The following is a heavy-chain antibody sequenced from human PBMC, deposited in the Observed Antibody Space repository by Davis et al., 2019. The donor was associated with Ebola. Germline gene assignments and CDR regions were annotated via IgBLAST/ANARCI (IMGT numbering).Heavy chain of an antibody. D-gene: IGHD3-22*01. CDR1: GGSISSYY. J-gene: IGHJ5*02. Sequence: SETLSLTCTVSGGSISSYYWSWIRQPPGKGLEWIGSIYHSGSTYYNPSLKSRVTISVDTSKNHFSLKLTSVTAADTAVYYCSRRFSTGYYDAWGQGTLVTVSS. V-gene: IGHV4-59*08. CDR2: IYHSGST. CDR3: SRRFSTGYYDA.